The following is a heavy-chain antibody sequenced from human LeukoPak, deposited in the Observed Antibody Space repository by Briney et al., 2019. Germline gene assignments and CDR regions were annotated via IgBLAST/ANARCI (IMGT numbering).Heavy chain of an antibody. D-gene: IGHD3-10*01. CDR3: AKDLSVRGVITLGFDY. CDR1: GFTLDDYS. J-gene: IGHJ4*02. Sequence: PGGSLTLSCLPSGFTLDDYSMQWVRQAPARGLEWVAGISWYSGSIGHADSVKGRFTISRDNAKNSLYLQMNSLRAQDMALYYCAKDLSVRGVITLGFDYRGQGTLVTVSS. CDR2: ISWYSGSI. V-gene: IGHV3-9*03.